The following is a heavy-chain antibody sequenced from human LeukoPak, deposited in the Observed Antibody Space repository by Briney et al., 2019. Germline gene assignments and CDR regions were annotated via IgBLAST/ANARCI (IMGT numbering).Heavy chain of an antibody. Sequence: SETLSLTCTVSGGSLSSYYWSWIRQPPGKGLEWIGYIYTSGSTNYNPSLKSRVTISVDTSKNQFSLKLSSVTAADTAVYYCARHPGGSSYPGRDYYYMDVWGKGTTVTVSS. V-gene: IGHV4-4*09. D-gene: IGHD6-6*01. CDR2: IYTSGST. CDR3: ARHPGGSSYPGRDYYYMDV. J-gene: IGHJ6*03. CDR1: GGSLSSYY.